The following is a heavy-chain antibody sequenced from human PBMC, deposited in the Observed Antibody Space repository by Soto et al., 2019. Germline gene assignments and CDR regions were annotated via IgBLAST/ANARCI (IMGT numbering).Heavy chain of an antibody. CDR3: AKVSVAGNLGLYGMDV. J-gene: IGHJ6*02. V-gene: IGHV3-23*01. D-gene: IGHD6-19*01. CDR1: GFIFRSFA. Sequence: SLRLSCAASGFIFRSFAMNWVRQAPGKGLEWVSVIRGSGDRTSYADSVKGRFTISRDNSKNALYLQMNSLRAEDTDVYLCAKVSVAGNLGLYGMDVWGQGTTVTVSS. CDR2: IRGSGDRT.